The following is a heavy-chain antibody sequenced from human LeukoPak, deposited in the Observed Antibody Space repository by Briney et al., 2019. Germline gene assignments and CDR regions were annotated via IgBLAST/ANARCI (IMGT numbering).Heavy chain of an antibody. CDR2: IYHSGST. D-gene: IGHD5-24*01. V-gene: IGHV4-4*02. CDR1: GFTVSSNY. Sequence: GSLRLSCAASGFTVSSNYMSWVRQPPGKGLEWIGEIYHSGSTNYNPSLKSRVTISVDKSKNQFSLNLSSVTAADTAVYYCARGIKDGYNYDGFDIWGQGTMVTVSS. CDR3: ARGIKDGYNYDGFDI. J-gene: IGHJ3*02.